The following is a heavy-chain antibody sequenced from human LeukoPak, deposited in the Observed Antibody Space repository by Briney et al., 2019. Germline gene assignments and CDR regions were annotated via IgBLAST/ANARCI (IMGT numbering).Heavy chain of an antibody. D-gene: IGHD5-12*01. CDR3: ARVYSGYDYAFDI. Sequence: SETLSLTCTVSGGSLSSSSYYWGWLRQPPGKGLEWIGSIYYSGSTNYNPSLKSRVTISVDTAKNQFSLKLSSVTAADTAVFQGARVYSGYDYAFDIWDQGTMVTDSS. CDR1: GGSLSSSSYY. J-gene: IGHJ3*02. V-gene: IGHV4-39*07. CDR2: IYYSGST.